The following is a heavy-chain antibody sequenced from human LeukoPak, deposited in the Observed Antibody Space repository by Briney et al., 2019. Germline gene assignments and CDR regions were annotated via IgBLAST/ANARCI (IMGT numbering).Heavy chain of an antibody. V-gene: IGHV1-18*01. Sequence: ASVKVSCKASGYTFTSYGISWVRQAPGQGLEWMGWISAYNGNTNYAQKLQGRVTMTTDTSTSTAYMELRSLRSDDTAVYYCARDLGYSGYDLRSFDYWGQGTLVTVSS. CDR3: ARDLGYSGYDLRSFDY. J-gene: IGHJ4*02. D-gene: IGHD5-12*01. CDR2: ISAYNGNT. CDR1: GYTFTSYG.